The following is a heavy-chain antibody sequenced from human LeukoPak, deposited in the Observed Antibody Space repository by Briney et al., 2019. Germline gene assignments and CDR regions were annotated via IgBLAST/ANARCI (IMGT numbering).Heavy chain of an antibody. Sequence: GGSLRLSCAASGFTFSSYGMHWVRQAPGKGLVWVSRINSDGSSTSYADSVKGRFTISRDNAKNTLYLQMNSLRAEDTAVYYCARDGYCSSTSCYYFDYWGQGTLVTVSS. D-gene: IGHD2-2*01. CDR2: INSDGSST. CDR3: ARDGYCSSTSCYYFDY. V-gene: IGHV3-74*01. CDR1: GFTFSSYG. J-gene: IGHJ4*02.